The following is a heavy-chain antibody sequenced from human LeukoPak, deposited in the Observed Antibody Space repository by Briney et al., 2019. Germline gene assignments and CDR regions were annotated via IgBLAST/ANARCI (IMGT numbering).Heavy chain of an antibody. V-gene: IGHV3-33*01. CDR2: IWLDGSAT. CDR3: ARDLNREDFDY. Sequence: GGSLRLSCAASGFGFSSYDTHWVRQAPGKGLEWVAIIWLDGSATYYGDSVKGRFTISRDNSNNTLYLQMSSLRVEDTAVYYCARDLNREDFDYWGQGTLVVVSS. D-gene: IGHD1-14*01. J-gene: IGHJ4*02. CDR1: GFGFSSYD.